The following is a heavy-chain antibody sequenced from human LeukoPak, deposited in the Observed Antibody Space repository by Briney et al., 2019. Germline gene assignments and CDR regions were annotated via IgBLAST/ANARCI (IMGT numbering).Heavy chain of an antibody. V-gene: IGHV1-46*01. Sequence: KPGASVKVSCKASGYTFTSYYMHWVRQAPGQGLEWMGRINPSGGSTSYAQKFQGRVTMTRDMSTSTVYMELSSLRSEDTAVYYCARDLEDPGLYSGYEHPPHYYYYMDVWGKGTTVTVSS. J-gene: IGHJ6*03. CDR3: ARDLEDPGLYSGYEHPPHYYYYMDV. CDR2: INPSGGST. D-gene: IGHD5-12*01. CDR1: GYTFTSYY.